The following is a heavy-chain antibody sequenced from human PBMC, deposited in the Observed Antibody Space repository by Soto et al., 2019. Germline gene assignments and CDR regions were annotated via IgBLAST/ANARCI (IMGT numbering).Heavy chain of an antibody. V-gene: IGHV4-34*01. D-gene: IGHD3-22*01. J-gene: IGHJ4*02. CDR1: GGSFSGYY. CDR2: INHSGST. Sequence: TSETLSLTCAVYGGSFSGYYWSWIRQPPGKGLEWIGEINHSGSTNYNPSLKSRVTISVDTSKNQFSLKLSSVTAADTAVYYCARGLFRAWNYDSSGYLDYWGQGTLVTVSS. CDR3: ARGLFRAWNYDSSGYLDY.